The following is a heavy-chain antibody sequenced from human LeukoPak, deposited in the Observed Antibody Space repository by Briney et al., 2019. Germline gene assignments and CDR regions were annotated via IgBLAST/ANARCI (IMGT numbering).Heavy chain of an antibody. CDR1: GFTLSNVW. J-gene: IGHJ4*02. D-gene: IGHD3-16*01. V-gene: IGHV3-15*01. CDR3: TTAVRITGFDS. Sequence: GGSLRLSCATSGFTLSNVWMTWVRPAPGKGLEWVSLIKRKTDGGTTDYTAPVKGRFTDSRNDSVNTLYLQMHSLKTEDTGVYYCTTAVRITGFDSWGQGALVTVSS. CDR2: IKRKTDGGTT.